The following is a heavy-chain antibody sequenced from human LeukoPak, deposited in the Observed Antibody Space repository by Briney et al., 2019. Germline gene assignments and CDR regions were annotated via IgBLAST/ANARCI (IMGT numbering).Heavy chain of an antibody. CDR3: ARDLDPWYLNL. CDR1: GFTFSAYS. J-gene: IGHJ2*01. CDR2: ITNTLGI. V-gene: IGHV3-48*01. Sequence: GGSLRLSCAASGFTFSAYSMNWVRQAPGKGLEWIAHITNTLGISHADSVKGRFTVSRDKNSLYLQMSSLRGEDTAVYYCARDLDPWYLNLWGRGTLVTVSS.